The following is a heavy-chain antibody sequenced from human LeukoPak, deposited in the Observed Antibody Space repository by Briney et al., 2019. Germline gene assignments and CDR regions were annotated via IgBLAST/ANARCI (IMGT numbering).Heavy chain of an antibody. J-gene: IGHJ4*02. V-gene: IGHV4-59*01. Sequence: SETLSLTCTVSGGSISSYYRSWIRQPPGKGLEWIGYIYYSGSTNYNPSLKSRVTISVDTSKNQFSLKLSSVTAADTAVYYCARAGFGELQFDYWGQGTLVTVSS. CDR1: GGSISSYY. CDR3: ARAGFGELQFDY. CDR2: IYYSGST. D-gene: IGHD3-10*01.